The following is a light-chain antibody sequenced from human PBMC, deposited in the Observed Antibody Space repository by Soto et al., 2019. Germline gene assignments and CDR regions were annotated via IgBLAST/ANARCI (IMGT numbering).Light chain of an antibody. J-gene: IGKJ4*01. V-gene: IGKV3-20*01. CDR3: HKYGPSPLT. Sequence: IVMTQSPATLSLSPGEKATLSCRASQSISNNFAWFQQKPGQVPRLLIYGASNRATGIPDRFTASGSGTDFTLTISRLEPEDFAVYYCHKYGPSPLTFGGGTKVDI. CDR1: QSISNN. CDR2: GAS.